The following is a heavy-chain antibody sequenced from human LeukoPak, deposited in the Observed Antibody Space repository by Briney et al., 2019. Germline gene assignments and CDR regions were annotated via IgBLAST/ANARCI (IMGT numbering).Heavy chain of an antibody. Sequence: GASVKVSCKASGYTFTSYGISWVRQAPGQGLEWMGWISAYNGNTNYAQKLQGRVTMTTDTSTSTAYMELRSLRSDDTAVYYCARDGTTIFGVVISYYYYGMDVWGQGTTVTVSS. V-gene: IGHV1-18*01. J-gene: IGHJ6*02. CDR3: ARDGTTIFGVVISYYYYGMDV. CDR2: ISAYNGNT. CDR1: GYTFTSYG. D-gene: IGHD3-3*01.